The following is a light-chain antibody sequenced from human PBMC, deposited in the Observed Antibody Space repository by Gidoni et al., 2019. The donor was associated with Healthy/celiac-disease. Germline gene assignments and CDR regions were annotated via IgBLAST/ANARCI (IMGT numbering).Light chain of an antibody. J-gene: IGKJ2*01. V-gene: IGKV4-1*01. Sequence: DIVMPQSPDSLAVSLGERATINCKSSQSVVDSSNNKNYLAWYQQKPGQPPKLLIYGASTRESGVPDRFSGSGSGTDFTLTISSLQAEDVAVYYCQQYYSTPYTFGQGTKLEIK. CDR2: GAS. CDR3: QQYYSTPYT. CDR1: QSVVDSSNNKNY.